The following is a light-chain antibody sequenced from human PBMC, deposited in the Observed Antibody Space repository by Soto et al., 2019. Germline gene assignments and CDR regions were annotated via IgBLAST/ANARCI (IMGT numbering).Light chain of an antibody. Sequence: GDRVTITCRASQSISSWLAWYQQKPGKAPKLLIYKASSLESGVPSRFSGSGSGTEFTLTISSLQSEDFAAYYCQQFNMWPPWTFGQGNKVDIK. CDR3: QQFNMWPPWT. CDR1: QSISSW. V-gene: IGKV1-5*03. CDR2: KAS. J-gene: IGKJ1*01.